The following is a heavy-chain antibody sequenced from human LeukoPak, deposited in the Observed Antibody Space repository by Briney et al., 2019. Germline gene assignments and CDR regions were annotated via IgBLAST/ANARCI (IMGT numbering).Heavy chain of an antibody. CDR1: GGTFSSYA. CDR2: INPNSGGT. Sequence: ASVKVSCKASGGTFSSYAISWVRQAPGQGLEWMGWINPNSGGTNYAQKFQGRVTMTRDTSISTAYMELSRLRSDDTAVYYCASGSGYELGGAFDIWGQGTMVTVSS. V-gene: IGHV1-2*02. J-gene: IGHJ3*02. D-gene: IGHD5-12*01. CDR3: ASGSGYELGGAFDI.